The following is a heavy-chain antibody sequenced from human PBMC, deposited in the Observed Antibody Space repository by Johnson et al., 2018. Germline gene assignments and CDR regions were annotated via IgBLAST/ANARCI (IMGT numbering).Heavy chain of an antibody. CDR1: GFTFSSYG. CDR3: AKDQGGSGWFVPTNAEYFQH. Sequence: QVQLVQSGGGVVQXGRSXRLXCAASGFTFSSYGMHWVRQAPGKGLEWVAVISYDGSNKYYADSVKGRFTISRDTSTNTLYLQMNSLRAEETAVYYGAKDQGGSGWFVPTNAEYFQHWGQGTLVTVSS. J-gene: IGHJ1*01. D-gene: IGHD6-19*01. CDR2: ISYDGSNK. V-gene: IGHV3-30*18.